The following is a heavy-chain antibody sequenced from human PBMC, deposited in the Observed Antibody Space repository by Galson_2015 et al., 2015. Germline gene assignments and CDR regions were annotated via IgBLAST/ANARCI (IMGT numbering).Heavy chain of an antibody. CDR1: GFTVATHY. J-gene: IGHJ4*02. Sequence: SLRLSCAASGFTVATHYMSWVRQAPGKGLEWVSVIHSDGSSFYGDSVTGRFAISRDSSKNALYLQMNSLRAEDTAVYYCARAPLRDYGDYLDYWGQGALVTVSS. D-gene: IGHD4-17*01. CDR2: IHSDGSS. CDR3: ARAPLRDYGDYLDY. V-gene: IGHV3-53*01.